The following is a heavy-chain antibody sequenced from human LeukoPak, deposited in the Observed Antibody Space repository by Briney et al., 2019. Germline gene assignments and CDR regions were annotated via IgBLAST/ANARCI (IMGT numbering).Heavy chain of an antibody. V-gene: IGHV3-21*01. CDR3: ARDLSRDIHGDYGDYSGGQNY. CDR2: ISSSSSYI. CDR1: GFTFSSYS. Sequence: MPGGSLRLSCAASGFTFSSYSMNWVRQAPGKGLEWVSSISSSSSYIYYADSVKGRFTISRDNAKNSLYLQMNSLRAEDTAVYYCARDLSRDIHGDYGDYSGGQNYWGQGTLVTVSS. J-gene: IGHJ4*02. D-gene: IGHD4-17*01.